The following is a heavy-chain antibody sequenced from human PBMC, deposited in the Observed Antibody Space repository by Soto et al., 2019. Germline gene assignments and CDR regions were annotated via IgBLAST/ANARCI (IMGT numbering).Heavy chain of an antibody. CDR3: VRPNFGALTHFDF. J-gene: IGHJ4*02. D-gene: IGHD3-16*01. CDR2: IFPGDSDT. V-gene: IGHV5-51*01. Sequence: GESLKISCKAIGYTFTNYWIGWVRQTPGKGLEWMGIIFPGDSDTRYNPSFEGQVTVSADESISTAYLQWNTLKASDTAMYYCVRPNFGALTHFDFQRQRTLVTVSS. CDR1: GYTFTNYW.